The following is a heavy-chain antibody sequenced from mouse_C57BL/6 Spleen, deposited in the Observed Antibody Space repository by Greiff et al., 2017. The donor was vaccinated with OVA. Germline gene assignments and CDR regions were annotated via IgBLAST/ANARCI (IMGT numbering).Heavy chain of an antibody. Sequence: QVQLQQPRPELVKPGASVKLSCKASGYAFTSSWMHWVKQRPGQGLEWIGMIHPNSGGTNYNEKFKSKATLTVDKSSSTAYMQLSSLTSEDSAVYYCARSNDYDEAMDYWGQGTSVTVSS. D-gene: IGHD2-4*01. CDR3: ARSNDYDEAMDY. CDR1: GYAFTSSW. CDR2: IHPNSGGT. J-gene: IGHJ4*01. V-gene: IGHV1-64*01.